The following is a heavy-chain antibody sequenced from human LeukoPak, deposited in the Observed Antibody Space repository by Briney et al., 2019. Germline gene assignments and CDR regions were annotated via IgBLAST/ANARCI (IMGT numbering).Heavy chain of an antibody. CDR3: ARSGYMSSGWYLHDYFDY. V-gene: IGHV6-1*01. CDR2: TYYRSKWYN. D-gene: IGHD6-19*01. J-gene: IGHJ4*02. CDR1: GDSVSSNSAA. Sequence: PSQTLSLTCAISGDSVSSNSAAWNWIRQSPSRGLEWLGRTYYRSKWYNDYAVSVKSRITINPDTSKNQFSLQLNSVTPEDTAVYYCARSGYMSSGWYLHDYFDYWGQGTLVTVSS.